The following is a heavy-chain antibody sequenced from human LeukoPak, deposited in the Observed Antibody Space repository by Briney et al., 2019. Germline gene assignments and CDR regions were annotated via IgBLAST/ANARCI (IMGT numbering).Heavy chain of an antibody. CDR1: RFTFSNYW. CDR3: ARIGYSSSSLDY. CDR2: INQDGSVK. D-gene: IGHD6-6*01. Sequence: GRSVRLSCAASRFTFSNYWMSWVRQAPGEGLEWVANINQDGSVKYYVDSIKGRFTISRDNAKNSVFLQMNSLRADDTAVYYCARIGYSSSSLDYWGQGTLVTVSS. V-gene: IGHV3-7*01. J-gene: IGHJ4*02.